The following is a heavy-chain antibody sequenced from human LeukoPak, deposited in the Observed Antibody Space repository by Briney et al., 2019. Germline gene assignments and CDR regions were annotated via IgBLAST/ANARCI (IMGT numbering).Heavy chain of an antibody. CDR2: ISSSSGNI. D-gene: IGHD6-6*01. Sequence: QSGGSLRLSCEASGFTFSSYSMNWVRRAPGKGLEWVSCISSSSGNIYYADSGKGRFTISRDNAKNSLYLQMNSLRAEDTAVYYCARVFSTSGRGYDYMDVWGKGTSVIISS. V-gene: IGHV3-48*04. CDR3: ARVFSTSGRGYDYMDV. CDR1: GFTFSSYS. J-gene: IGHJ6*03.